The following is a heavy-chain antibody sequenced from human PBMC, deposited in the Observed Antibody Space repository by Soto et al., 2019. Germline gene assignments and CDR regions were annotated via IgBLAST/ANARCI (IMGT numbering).Heavy chain of an antibody. CDR2: IYHTGST. V-gene: IGHV4-39*01. Sequence: SETLSLTCTVSNGSISSPIYYWGWIRQPPGKGLEWIGSIYHTGSTYYNPSLQGRVTISVDTSKNQFSLKLSSVTAADTAVYYCARGGYYGSGEWGQGTLVTVSS. J-gene: IGHJ4*02. D-gene: IGHD3-10*01. CDR3: ARGGYYGSGE. CDR1: NGSISSPIYY.